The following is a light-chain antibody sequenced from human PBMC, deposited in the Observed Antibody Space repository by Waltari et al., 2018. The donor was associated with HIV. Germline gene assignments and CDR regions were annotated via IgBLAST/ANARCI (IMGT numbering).Light chain of an antibody. CDR3: CSYAGAYTYV. CDR1: SSYIGYFAY. Sequence: QSALTQPRSVSGSPGQSVPISCTGTSSYIGYFAYVSWYQQYPGKAPKVIIYEVDQRPSGVPDRFTGSKSGITASLTISGLQGEDEADYYCCSYAGAYTYVFGTGTKVNVL. V-gene: IGLV2-11*01. J-gene: IGLJ1*01. CDR2: EVD.